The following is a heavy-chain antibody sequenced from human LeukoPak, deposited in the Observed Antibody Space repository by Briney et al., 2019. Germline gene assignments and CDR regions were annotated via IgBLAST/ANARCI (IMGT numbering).Heavy chain of an antibody. D-gene: IGHD6-13*01. CDR3: AKGVERSSSSSDY. Sequence: GGSLRLSCAASGFTFSSYSMNWVRQAPGRGLEWVSSISSRSSYIYDADSVKGRFIISRDNAKNSLYLQMNSLRVDDTGVYFCAKGVERSSSSSDYWGQGTLVTVSS. J-gene: IGHJ4*02. CDR1: GFTFSSYS. CDR2: ISSRSSYI. V-gene: IGHV3-21*01.